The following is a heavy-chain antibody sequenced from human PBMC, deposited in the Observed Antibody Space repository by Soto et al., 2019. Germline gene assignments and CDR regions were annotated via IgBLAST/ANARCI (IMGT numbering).Heavy chain of an antibody. V-gene: IGHV4-39*01. CDR2: IYSTGNT. CDR1: GDSIRSSSY. Sequence: PSETPSLTCTVSGDSIRSSSYWGWIRQPPGKGLEWIGSIYSTGNTYYNPSLNSQVTISVDTSKNQFSLNVISVTAADTAVYYCRRSSRYSTDVWGQGTTVTVSS. J-gene: IGHJ6*02. CDR3: RRSSRYSTDV. D-gene: IGHD6-13*01.